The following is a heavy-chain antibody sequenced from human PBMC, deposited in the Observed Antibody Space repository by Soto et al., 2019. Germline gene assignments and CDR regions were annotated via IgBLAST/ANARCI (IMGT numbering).Heavy chain of an antibody. Sequence: QVQLVHSGAEVKKPGASVKVSCKASGYTFTSYAMHWVRQAPGQRLEWMGWINAGNGNTKYSQKFQGRVTITRDTSWSSAYMELTSLRSEDTAVYYCARSSGYSYVDYWGQGTLVTVSS. D-gene: IGHD3-22*01. J-gene: IGHJ4*02. CDR1: GYTFTSYA. V-gene: IGHV1-3*01. CDR3: ARSSGYSYVDY. CDR2: INAGNGNT.